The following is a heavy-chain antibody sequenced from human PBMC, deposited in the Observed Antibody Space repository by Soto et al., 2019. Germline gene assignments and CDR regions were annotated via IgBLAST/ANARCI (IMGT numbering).Heavy chain of an antibody. CDR3: ALHPGGGRAFYP. V-gene: IGHV4-31*03. Sequence: QVQLQESGPGLVKPSQTLSLTCTVSGGSISSGGYYWSWIRQHPGKGLELIGYIYYSGSTYYNPSLKSRVTISVDTSKNQFSLKPSSVTAARSGFTYCALHPGGGRAFYPWGQGTLVTVSS. D-gene: IGHD2-15*01. CDR1: GGSISSGGYY. CDR2: IYYSGST. J-gene: IGHJ5*02.